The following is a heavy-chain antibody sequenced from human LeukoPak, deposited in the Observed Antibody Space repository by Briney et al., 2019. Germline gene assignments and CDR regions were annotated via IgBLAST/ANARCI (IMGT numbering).Heavy chain of an antibody. J-gene: IGHJ4*02. CDR1: GYTFTSYY. CDR3: AREGVSHCSGGSCYSLDY. Sequence: GASVKVSCKASGYTFTSYYMHWVRQAPGQGLEWMGIINPSDTTTGYEQKFQGRVTMTRDTSTSTVYMELSSLRSEDTAVYYCAREGVSHCSGGSCYSLDYWGQGTLVTVSS. D-gene: IGHD2-15*01. CDR2: INPSDTTT. V-gene: IGHV1-46*01.